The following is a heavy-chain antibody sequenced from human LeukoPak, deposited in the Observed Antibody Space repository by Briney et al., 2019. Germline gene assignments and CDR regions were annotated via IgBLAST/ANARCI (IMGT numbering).Heavy chain of an antibody. CDR2: ISSSSSYI. CDR3: ARVEYTSSYYAMDV. V-gene: IGHV3-21*01. J-gene: IGHJ6*02. CDR1: GFTFSSYS. Sequence: GGSLGLSCAASGFTFSSYSMNWVRQAPGKGLEWVSSISSSSSYIYYADSVKGRFTISRDNAKNSLYLQMNSLRAEDTAVYYCARVEYTSSYYAMDVWGQGTSVTVSS. D-gene: IGHD6-6*01.